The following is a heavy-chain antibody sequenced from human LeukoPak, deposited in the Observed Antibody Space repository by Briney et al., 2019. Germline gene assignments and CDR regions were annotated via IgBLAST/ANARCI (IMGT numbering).Heavy chain of an antibody. D-gene: IGHD2-2*01. CDR2: ISYDGRN. CDR3: AKGPLRGTAAAIDY. CDR1: GFTFNNYG. J-gene: IGHJ4*02. Sequence: GGSLRLSCAASGFTFNNYGMHWVRQAPGKGLEWVAVISYDGRNIREGPIHHLQRHFHGHAWLQMDSLRTEDTAVYYCAKGPLRGTAAAIDYWGQGTLVTVSS. V-gene: IGHV3-30*18.